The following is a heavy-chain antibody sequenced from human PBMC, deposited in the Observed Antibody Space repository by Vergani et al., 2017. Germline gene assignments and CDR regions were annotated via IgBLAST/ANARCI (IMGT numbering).Heavy chain of an antibody. CDR2: ISSSSSTI. CDR3: AREAGDYSGYE. CDR1: GFTFSSYS. J-gene: IGHJ4*02. V-gene: IGHV3-48*01. D-gene: IGHD5-12*01. Sequence: EVQLVESGGGLVQPGGSLRLSCAASGFTFSSYSMNWVRQAPGKGLEWVSYISSSSSTIYYADSVKGRFTISRDNAKNSLYLQMNSLRAEDTAVYYCAREAGDYSGYEWDQGTLVTVSS.